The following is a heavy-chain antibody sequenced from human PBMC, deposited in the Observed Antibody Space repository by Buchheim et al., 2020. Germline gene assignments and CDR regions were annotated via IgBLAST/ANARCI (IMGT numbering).Heavy chain of an antibody. D-gene: IGHD3-9*01. CDR1: GFTFSSYG. CDR2: ISYDGINK. CDR3: AKDTFGADAILTGGMDV. V-gene: IGHV3-30*18. J-gene: IGHJ6*02. Sequence: QVHLVESGGGVVQPGRSLRLSCAASGFTFSSYGMHWVRQAPGKGLEWVAVISYDGINKYYADSVKGRFTISRDDSKNTLYLQMNSLRVEDTAVYYCAKDTFGADAILTGGMDVWGQGTT.